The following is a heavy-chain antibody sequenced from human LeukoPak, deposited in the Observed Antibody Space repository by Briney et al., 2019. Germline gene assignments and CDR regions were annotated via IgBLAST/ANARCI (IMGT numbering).Heavy chain of an antibody. Sequence: PGGSLRLSCAASGFTFSDYYMSWIRQAPGKGLEWVSYISGSGSTIYYADSVKGRFTISRDNAKNSLYLQMNSLRAEDTAVYYCARDAAVAATGDAFDIWGQGTMVTVSS. CDR1: GFTFSDYY. CDR2: ISGSGSTI. V-gene: IGHV3-11*04. J-gene: IGHJ3*02. CDR3: ARDAAVAATGDAFDI. D-gene: IGHD2-15*01.